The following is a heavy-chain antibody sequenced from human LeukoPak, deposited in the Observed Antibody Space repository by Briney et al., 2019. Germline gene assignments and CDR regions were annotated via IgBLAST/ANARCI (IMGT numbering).Heavy chain of an antibody. CDR3: ARTNLDCKNGVCYDY. Sequence: ASVKVSCKASGYTFTSYGISWVRQAPGQGLEWMGWISAYNGNTNYAQKPQGRVTMTTDTSTSTAYMELRSLRSDDTAVYYCARTNLDCKNGVCYDYWGQGTLVTVSS. CDR1: GYTFTSYG. CDR2: ISAYNGNT. J-gene: IGHJ4*02. V-gene: IGHV1-18*01. D-gene: IGHD2-8*01.